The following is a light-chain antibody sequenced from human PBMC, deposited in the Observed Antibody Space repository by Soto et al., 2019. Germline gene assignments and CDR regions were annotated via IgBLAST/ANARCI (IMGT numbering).Light chain of an antibody. CDR1: SNDVSGYNY. J-gene: IGLJ1*01. V-gene: IGLV2-14*03. Sequence: QSVLTQPASASGSPLQSITIFCTSTSNDVSGYNYVSWYQHHPGKAPKLIIFDVSNRPSGFSNPFSGSKSGNTASLTISGLQPEDEADYYCSSYTTSNTRQIVFGTGTKFTVL. CDR3: SSYTTSNTRQIV. CDR2: DVS.